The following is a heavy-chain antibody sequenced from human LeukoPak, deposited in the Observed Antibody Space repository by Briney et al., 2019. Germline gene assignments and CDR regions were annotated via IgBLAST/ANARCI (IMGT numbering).Heavy chain of an antibody. Sequence: GGSLRLSCGASGFTFSTYWMNWVRQAPGKGLVWVSHINGDGSNTNYADSVKGRFTISRDNAKNTLYLQMNSLRAEDTAVYYCAKDRKVPAAILIVGPDWFDPWGQGTLVTVSS. CDR2: INGDGSNT. J-gene: IGHJ5*02. D-gene: IGHD2-2*02. CDR3: AKDRKVPAAILIVGPDWFDP. V-gene: IGHV3-74*01. CDR1: GFTFSTYW.